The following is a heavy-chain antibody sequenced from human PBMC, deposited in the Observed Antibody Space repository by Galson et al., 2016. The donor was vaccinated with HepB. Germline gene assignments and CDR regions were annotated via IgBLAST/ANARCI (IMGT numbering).Heavy chain of an antibody. CDR2: IKSTGTHT. CDR1: GFIFRNYN. J-gene: IGHJ4*02. CDR3: AKDKAAMGISDY. V-gene: IGHV3-21*04. D-gene: IGHD2-2*01. Sequence: SLRLSCAASGFIFRNYNMNWVRQAPGKGLEWVSSIKSTGTHTYYADSVKGRFTISRDNAKNTLYLQMNSLRPEDTAVYYCAKDKAAMGISDYWGQGTLVTVSS.